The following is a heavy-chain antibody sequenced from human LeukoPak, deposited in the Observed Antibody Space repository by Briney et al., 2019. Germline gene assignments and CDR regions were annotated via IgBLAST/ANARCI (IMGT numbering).Heavy chain of an antibody. D-gene: IGHD3-22*01. Sequence: SVKVSCKASGGTFITYAISWVRQAPGQGLEWMGGIIPIFGAVKYAQKFQGRVTITTDESTTTSYMELSSLRSEDTAVYYCASYKTYYDSSGNPFDYWGQGTLVTVSS. J-gene: IGHJ4*02. CDR1: GGTFITYA. CDR3: ASYKTYYDSSGNPFDY. CDR2: IIPIFGAV. V-gene: IGHV1-69*05.